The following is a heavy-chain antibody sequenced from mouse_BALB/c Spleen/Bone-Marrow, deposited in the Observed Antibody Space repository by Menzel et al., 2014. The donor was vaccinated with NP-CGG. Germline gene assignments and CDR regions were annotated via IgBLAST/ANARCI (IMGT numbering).Heavy chain of an antibody. CDR1: GFTFKTYA. D-gene: IGHD4-1*01. V-gene: IGHV10-1*02. J-gene: IGHJ3*01. Sequence: EVQLVESGGGMVQPKGSLKLSCAASGFTFKTYAMNWVRQAPGKGLEWVARIRSKSNNYATYYVDSVKDRFTIPRDDSQSMLFLQMNNLKTEDTAMYYCVLGRDRFAYWGQGTLVTVSA. CDR3: VLGRDRFAY. CDR2: IRSKSNNYAT.